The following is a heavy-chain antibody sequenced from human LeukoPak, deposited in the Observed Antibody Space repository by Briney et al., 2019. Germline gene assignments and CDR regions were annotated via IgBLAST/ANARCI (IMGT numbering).Heavy chain of an antibody. D-gene: IGHD6-13*01. V-gene: IGHV1-69*05. J-gene: IGHJ5*02. CDR2: IIPIFGTA. CDR1: GGTFSSYA. CDR3: ARGIAAAGTLPSRFDP. Sequence: SAKVSCKASGGTFSSYAISWVRQAPGQGLEWMGGIIPIFGTANYAQKFQGRVTITTDESTSTAYMELSSLRSEDTAVYYCARGIAAAGTLPSRFDPWGQGTLVTVSS.